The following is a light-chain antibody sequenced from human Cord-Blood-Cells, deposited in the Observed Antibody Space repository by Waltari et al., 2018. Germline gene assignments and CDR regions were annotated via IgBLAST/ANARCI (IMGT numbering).Light chain of an antibody. CDR1: SSDVGSSNL. J-gene: IGLJ3*02. Sequence: QSALTQPASVSGSPGQSITISCTGTSSDVGSSNLVSWYQQHPGKAPKLMIYEGSKRPSGVSNRFSGSKSGNTASLTISGLQAEDEADYYCCSYAVSSTWVFGGGTKLTV. V-gene: IGLV2-23*01. CDR3: CSYAVSSTWV. CDR2: EGS.